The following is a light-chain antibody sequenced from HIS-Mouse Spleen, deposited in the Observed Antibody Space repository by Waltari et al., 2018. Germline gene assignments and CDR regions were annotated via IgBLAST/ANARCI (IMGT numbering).Light chain of an antibody. CDR3: QQYGSSST. CDR1: QSVSSSY. V-gene: IGKV3-20*01. CDR2: GAS. J-gene: IGKJ5*01. Sequence: DIVLTQSPGTLSLSPGARATPSCRASQSVSSSYLAWYQQKPGQAPRLLIYGASSRATGIPDRFSGSGSGTDFTLTISRLEPEDFAVYYCQQYGSSSTFGQGTRLEIK.